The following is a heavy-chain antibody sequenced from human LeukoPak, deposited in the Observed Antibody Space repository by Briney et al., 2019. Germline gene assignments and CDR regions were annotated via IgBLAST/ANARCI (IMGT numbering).Heavy chain of an antibody. J-gene: IGHJ4*02. Sequence: PGGSLRLSCAASGFTFSSYSMNWVRQAPGKGLEWVSSISSSSSYIYYADSVKGRFTISRDNAKNSLYLQMNSLRAKDTAVYYCARGPGRRYCSGGSCYRTIEYYFDYWGQGTLVTVSS. CDR1: GFTFSSYS. V-gene: IGHV3-21*01. D-gene: IGHD2-15*01. CDR3: ARGPGRRYCSGGSCYRTIEYYFDY. CDR2: ISSSSSYI.